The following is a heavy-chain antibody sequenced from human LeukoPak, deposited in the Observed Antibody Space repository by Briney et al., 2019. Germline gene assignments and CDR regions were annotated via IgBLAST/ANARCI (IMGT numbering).Heavy chain of an antibody. Sequence: GGSLRLSCAASGFTFSSYDMHWVRQAPGKGREWVSAIGTAGDTYYPGSVKGRFTISRENAKNSLYLQMNSLRAGDTAVYYCARGTSSGWYAEGFDYWGQGTLVTVSS. J-gene: IGHJ4*02. CDR2: IGTAGDT. D-gene: IGHD6-19*01. CDR1: GFTFSSYD. V-gene: IGHV3-13*01. CDR3: ARGTSSGWYAEGFDY.